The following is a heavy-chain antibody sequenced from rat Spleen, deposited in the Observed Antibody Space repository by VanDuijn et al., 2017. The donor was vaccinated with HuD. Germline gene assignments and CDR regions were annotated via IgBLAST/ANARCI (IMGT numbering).Heavy chain of an antibody. CDR2: ITNTGGST. J-gene: IGHJ2*01. CDR1: GFTFNNYW. Sequence: EVQLVESGGGLVQPGRSLKLSCVASGFTFNNYWMTWIRQAPGKGLEWVASITNTGGSTYYPDSVKGRFTISRDNAQNSIYLQMNSLTSEDTATYYCTREGNSGYDYWGQGVMVTVSS. V-gene: IGHV5-31*01. CDR3: TREGNSGYDY. D-gene: IGHD4-3*01.